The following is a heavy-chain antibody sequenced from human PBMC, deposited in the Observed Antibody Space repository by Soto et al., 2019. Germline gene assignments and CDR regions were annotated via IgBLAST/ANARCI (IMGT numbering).Heavy chain of an antibody. D-gene: IGHD3-16*01. CDR1: GFTFSSYA. CDR2: ISGSGGST. CDR3: AGIRLRELYYFDY. V-gene: IGHV3-23*01. J-gene: IGHJ4*02. Sequence: GGSLRLSCAASGFTFSSYAMSWVRQAPGKGLEWVSAISGSGGSTYYADSVKGRFTISRDNSKNTLYLQMNSLRAEDTAVYYCAGIRLRELYYFDYWGQGTLVTVSS.